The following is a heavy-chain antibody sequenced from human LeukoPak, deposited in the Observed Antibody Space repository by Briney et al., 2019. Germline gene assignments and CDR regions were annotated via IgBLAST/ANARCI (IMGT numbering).Heavy chain of an antibody. D-gene: IGHD6-19*01. CDR1: GFTFSSYT. CDR2: ISSGSNYI. CDR3: ARSFSGWYHDY. V-gene: IGHV3-21*01. Sequence: GGSLRLACAASGFTFSSYTMNWDRQAPGNGLEWVSSISSGSNYITYAGSVKGRFTISRDNAKNSLYLQMNSLRAEDTAVYYCARSFSGWYHDYWGQGTLVTVSS. J-gene: IGHJ4*02.